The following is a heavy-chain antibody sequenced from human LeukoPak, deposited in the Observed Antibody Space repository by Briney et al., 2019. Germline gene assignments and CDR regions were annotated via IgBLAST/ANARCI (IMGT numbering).Heavy chain of an antibody. V-gene: IGHV3-7*01. J-gene: IGHJ6*02. CDR3: AKDLSPFSDYYGSGTPRGYYGMDV. Sequence: GGSLRLSCAASGFTFSSYWMSWVRQAPGKGLEWVANIKADGSEKYYADSVKGRFTISRDNSKNTLYLQMNSLRAEDTAVYYCAKDLSPFSDYYGSGTPRGYYGMDVWGQGTTVTVSS. D-gene: IGHD3-10*01. CDR2: IKADGSEK. CDR1: GFTFSSYW.